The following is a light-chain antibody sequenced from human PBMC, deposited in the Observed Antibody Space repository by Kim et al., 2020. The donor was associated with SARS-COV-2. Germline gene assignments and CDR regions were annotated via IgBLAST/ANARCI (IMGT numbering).Light chain of an antibody. CDR2: QDS. V-gene: IGLV3-1*01. CDR1: KLGDKY. Sequence: SYELTQPPSVSVSQGRTPSIPCSGDKLGDKYACWYQQKPGQSPVLGIYQDSKRPSGIPERFSGSNSGNTATLTISGTQAMDEADYYCQAWDSSNVVFGGGAQLTVL. J-gene: IGLJ2*01. CDR3: QAWDSSNVV.